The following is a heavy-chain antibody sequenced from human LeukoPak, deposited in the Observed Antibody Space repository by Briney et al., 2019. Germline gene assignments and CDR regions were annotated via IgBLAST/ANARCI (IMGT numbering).Heavy chain of an antibody. V-gene: IGHV4-39*07. Sequence: SETLSLTCTVSGCSISSSSYYWGWIRQPPGKGLEWIGSIYYSGSTYYNPSLKSRVTISVDTSKNQFSLKLSSVTAADTAVYYCARDSADFWSGYYTLYYFDYWGQGTLVTVSS. CDR2: IYYSGST. CDR1: GCSISSSSYY. D-gene: IGHD3-3*01. CDR3: ARDSADFWSGYYTLYYFDY. J-gene: IGHJ4*02.